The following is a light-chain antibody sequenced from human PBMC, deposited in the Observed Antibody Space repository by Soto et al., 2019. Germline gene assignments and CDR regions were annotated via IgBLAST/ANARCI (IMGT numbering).Light chain of an antibody. V-gene: IGKV3-15*01. Sequence: EIVMTQSPVTLSVSPGERVTLSCMASQSLATNLAWYQQKPGQTPRLVIYGISARASGIPGRFSGSGFGTDFTLTISSLQPEDSAVYYCQQYLDWPLTFGGGTKVEI. J-gene: IGKJ4*01. CDR1: QSLATN. CDR2: GIS. CDR3: QQYLDWPLT.